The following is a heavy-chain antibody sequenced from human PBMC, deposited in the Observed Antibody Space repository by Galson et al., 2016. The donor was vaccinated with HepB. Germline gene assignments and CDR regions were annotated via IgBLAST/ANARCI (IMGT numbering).Heavy chain of an antibody. D-gene: IGHD4-17*01. CDR3: TRPTSDDYGDKEGALFFDY. Sequence: SLRLSCAVSGFTFSSHWMHWVRQAPGKGLVWVSHINTDGSITHYADSVKGRFTISRDNAKNTLYLEMNSLRAEDTAVYYCTRPTSDDYGDKEGALFFDYWGQGTLVTVSS. J-gene: IGHJ4*02. V-gene: IGHV3-74*01. CDR1: GFTFSSHW. CDR2: INTDGSIT.